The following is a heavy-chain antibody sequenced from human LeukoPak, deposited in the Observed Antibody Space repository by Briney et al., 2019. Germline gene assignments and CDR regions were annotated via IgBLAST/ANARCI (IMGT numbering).Heavy chain of an antibody. CDR3: ARVIPGGFDF. D-gene: IGHD3-16*01. CDR1: GGSVSGTNYY. V-gene: IGHV4-39*07. J-gene: IGHJ4*02. CDR2: IYYSGST. Sequence: SETLSLTCSVSGGSVSGTNYYWAWIRQPPEKGLEWIGTIYYSGSTYYNVSLKSRVTISVDTSKNQFSLKLSSVTAADTAVYYCARVIPGGFDFWGQGTLVTASS.